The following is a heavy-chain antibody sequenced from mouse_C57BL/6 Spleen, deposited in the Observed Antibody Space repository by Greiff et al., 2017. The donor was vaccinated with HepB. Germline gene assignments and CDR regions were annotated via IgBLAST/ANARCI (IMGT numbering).Heavy chain of an antibody. D-gene: IGHD3-2*01. Sequence: VQLQQPGAELVMPGASVKLSCKASGYTFTSYWMHWVKQRPGQGLEWIGDIDPSDSYTNYNQKFKGKSTLTVDKSSSTAYMQLSSLTSEDSAVYYCAREPDSAWFAYWGQGTLVTVSA. J-gene: IGHJ3*01. CDR1: GYTFTSYW. V-gene: IGHV1-69*01. CDR2: IDPSDSYT. CDR3: AREPDSAWFAY.